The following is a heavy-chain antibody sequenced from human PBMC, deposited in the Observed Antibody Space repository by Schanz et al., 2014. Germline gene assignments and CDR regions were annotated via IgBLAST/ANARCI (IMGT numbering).Heavy chain of an antibody. Sequence: DVHLLESGGGLVQPGGSLRLSCAASEFTFSTDAMSWVRQAPGKGLEWLSVISASGGDTYYADSVKGRFTISRDNSKNTLYLQMNSLRAEDTAVYYCAKVRYSSGWQGEYFDEWGQGTLVTAAS. V-gene: IGHV3-23*01. CDR1: EFTFSTDA. CDR3: AKVRYSSGWQGEYFDE. J-gene: IGHJ4*02. D-gene: IGHD6-25*01. CDR2: ISASGGDT.